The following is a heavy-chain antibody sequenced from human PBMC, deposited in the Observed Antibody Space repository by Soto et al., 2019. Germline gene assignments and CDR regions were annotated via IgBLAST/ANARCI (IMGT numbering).Heavy chain of an antibody. CDR3: ACLLWFGATLHGMDV. Sequence: GGSLRLSCAASGFTFSSYWMHWVRQAPGKGLVWVSRINSDGSSTSYADSVKGRFTISRDNAKNTLYLQMNSLRAEDTAVYYCACLLWFGATLHGMDVWGQGTTVTVSS. V-gene: IGHV3-74*01. D-gene: IGHD3-10*01. J-gene: IGHJ6*02. CDR1: GFTFSSYW. CDR2: INSDGSST.